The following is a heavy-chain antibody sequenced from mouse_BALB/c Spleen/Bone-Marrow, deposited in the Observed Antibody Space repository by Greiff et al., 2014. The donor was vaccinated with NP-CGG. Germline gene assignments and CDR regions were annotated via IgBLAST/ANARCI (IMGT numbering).Heavy chain of an antibody. CDR3: ARDQGYYAMDY. CDR2: IHYSGST. J-gene: IGHJ4*01. V-gene: IGHV3-1*02. Sequence: EVQLQQSGPDLVKPSQSLSLTCTVTGYSITSGYSWHWIRQFPGNKLEWMGYIHYSGSTNYNPSPKSRISITRDTSKNKFFLQLNSVTTEDTATYYCARDQGYYAMDYWGQGTSVTVSS. CDR1: GYSITSGYS.